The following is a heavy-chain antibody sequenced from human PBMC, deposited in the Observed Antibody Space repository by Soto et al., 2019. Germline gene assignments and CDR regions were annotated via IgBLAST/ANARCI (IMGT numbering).Heavy chain of an antibody. Sequence: QVQLQESGPGLVKPSQTLSLTCTVSGGSISSGGYYWSWIRQHPGKGLEWIGYIYYSGSTYYNPSPTSQVTITVDTAKTQYSLNLSPVTAADTDAYYCARSTGVAAAGPFDYWGQGTLVTVSS. CDR1: GGSISSGGYY. CDR2: IYYSGST. V-gene: IGHV4-31*01. CDR3: ARSTGVAAAGPFDY. D-gene: IGHD6-13*01. J-gene: IGHJ4*02.